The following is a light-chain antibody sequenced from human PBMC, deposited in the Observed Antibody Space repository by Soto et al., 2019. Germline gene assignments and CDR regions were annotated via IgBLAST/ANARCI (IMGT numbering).Light chain of an antibody. CDR1: SGHSTYA. Sequence: QLVLTQSPSASASLGASVKLTCTLRSGHSTYAIAWHQHQAEKGPRYLMNLKSDGTHTKGDGIPDRFSGSSSGAERYLTISSLQSEDEADYYCQTWGTGFQVFGGGTKVTVL. CDR3: QTWGTGFQV. CDR2: LKSDGTH. V-gene: IGLV4-69*01. J-gene: IGLJ3*02.